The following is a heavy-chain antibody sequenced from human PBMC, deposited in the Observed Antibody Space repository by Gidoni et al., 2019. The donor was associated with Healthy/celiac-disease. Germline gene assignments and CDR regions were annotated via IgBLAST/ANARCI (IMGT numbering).Heavy chain of an antibody. CDR3: ARDTLALAAAGTYYGMDV. V-gene: IGHV4-30-4*01. CDR1: GGSISRGDYY. J-gene: IGHJ6*02. D-gene: IGHD6-13*01. Sequence: QVQLQESGPGLVKPSQTLSLTCTVSGGSISRGDYYWSWIRQPPGKGLEWIGYIYYSGSTYYNPSLKSRVTISVDTSKNQFSLKLSSVTAADTAVYYCARDTLALAAAGTYYGMDVWGQGTTVTVSS. CDR2: IYYSGST.